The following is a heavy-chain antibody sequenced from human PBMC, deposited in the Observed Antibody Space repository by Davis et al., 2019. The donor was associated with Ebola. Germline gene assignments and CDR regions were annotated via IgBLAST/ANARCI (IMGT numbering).Heavy chain of an antibody. Sequence: SETLSLTCAVYGGSFSGYYWSWIRQPPGKGLEWIGYIYNSGSTNYNPSLKSRVTISADTSKNQFSLKLSSVTAADTAVYYCAREGFWSGYRSRFDYWGQGTLVTVSS. CDR1: GGSFSGYY. D-gene: IGHD3-3*01. CDR2: IYNSGST. CDR3: AREGFWSGYRSRFDY. V-gene: IGHV4-59*12. J-gene: IGHJ4*02.